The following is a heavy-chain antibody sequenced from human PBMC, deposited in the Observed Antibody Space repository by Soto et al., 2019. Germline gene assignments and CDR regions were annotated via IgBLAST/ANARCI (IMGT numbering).Heavy chain of an antibody. D-gene: IGHD3-22*01. CDR2: IWYDGSNK. V-gene: IGHV3-33*01. CDR3: TTDSYSTMIVVRFDY. Sequence: SLRLSCAASGFTFSSYGMHWVRQAPGKGLEWVAVIWYDGSNKYYADSVKGRFAISRDDSKNMVYLQMNSLKTEDTGIYYCTTDSYSTMIVVRFDYWGHGTLVTVSS. J-gene: IGHJ4*01. CDR1: GFTFSSYG.